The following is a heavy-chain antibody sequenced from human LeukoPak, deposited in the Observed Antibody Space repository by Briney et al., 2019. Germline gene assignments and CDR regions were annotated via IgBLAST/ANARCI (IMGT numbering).Heavy chain of an antibody. V-gene: IGHV1-18*01. J-gene: IGHJ4*02. CDR1: GYTFTSYG. CDR3: ARARYDILTGYFPIDY. CDR2: ISAYNGNT. Sequence: EASVKVSCKASGYTFTSYGISWVRQAPGQGLEWMGWISAYNGNTNYAQKLQGRATMTTDTSTSTAYMELRSLRSDDTAVYYCARARYDILTGYFPIDYWGQGTLVTDSS. D-gene: IGHD3-9*01.